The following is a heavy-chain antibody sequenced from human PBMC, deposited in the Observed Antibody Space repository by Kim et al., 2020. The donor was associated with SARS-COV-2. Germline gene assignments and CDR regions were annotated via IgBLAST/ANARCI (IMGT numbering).Heavy chain of an antibody. D-gene: IGHD1-20*01. CDR3: AKVRSITGTAFDY. CDR2: ISYDGSNK. CDR1: GFTFSSYG. J-gene: IGHJ4*02. V-gene: IGHV3-30*18. Sequence: GGSLRLSCAASGFTFSSYGMHWVRQAPGKGLEWVAVISYDGSNKYYADSVKGRFTISRDNSKNTLYLQMNSLRAEDTAVYYCAKVRSITGTAFDYWGQGTLVTVSS.